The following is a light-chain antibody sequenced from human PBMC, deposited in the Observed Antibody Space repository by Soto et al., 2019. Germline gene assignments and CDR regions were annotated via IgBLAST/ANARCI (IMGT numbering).Light chain of an antibody. CDR2: AVT. J-gene: IGLJ3*02. CDR1: SSDVGGYEY. V-gene: IGLV2-11*01. Sequence: QSALTQPRSVSGSPGQSVTISCTGTSSDVGGYEYVSWYQQYPGKAPKLMIYAVTRRPSGVPDRFSGSKSGNTASLTISGLQAEDEADYYCCSYAGSYTGVFGGGTQLTVL. CDR3: CSYAGSYTGV.